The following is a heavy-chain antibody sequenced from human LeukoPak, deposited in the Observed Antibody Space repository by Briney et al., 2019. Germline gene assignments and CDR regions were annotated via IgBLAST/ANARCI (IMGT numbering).Heavy chain of an antibody. CDR3: AREPSSSWADY. D-gene: IGHD6-13*01. CDR1: GFTFSDYY. V-gene: IGHV3-11*04. Sequence: KAGGSLRLSCVVSGFTFSDYYMGWIRQAPGEGLEWISYISDNGRDKYYADSVKGRFTISRDDAKNSLYLQMNSLRAEDTAVYYCAREPSSSWADYWGQGTLVTVSS. J-gene: IGHJ4*02. CDR2: ISDNGRDK.